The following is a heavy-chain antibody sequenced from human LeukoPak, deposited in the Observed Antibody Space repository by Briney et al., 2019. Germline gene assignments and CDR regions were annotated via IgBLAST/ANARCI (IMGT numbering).Heavy chain of an antibody. CDR3: ARRRTTGTTGYFDY. J-gene: IGHJ4*02. CDR1: GFTFSSYS. CDR2: ISSSSSYI. Sequence: GGSLRLSCAASGFTFSSYSMNWVRQAPGKGLEWVSSISSSSSYIYYADSVKGRFTISRDNAKNSLYLQMNSLRAEDTAVYYCARRRTTGTTGYFDYWGQGTLVTVSS. D-gene: IGHD1-1*01. V-gene: IGHV3-21*04.